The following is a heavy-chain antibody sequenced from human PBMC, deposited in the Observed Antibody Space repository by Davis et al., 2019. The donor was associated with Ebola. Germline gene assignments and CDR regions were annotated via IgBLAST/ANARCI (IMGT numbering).Heavy chain of an antibody. CDR2: ISSSSSTI. V-gene: IGHV3-48*04. J-gene: IGHJ6*02. CDR3: ARVDIAARLVLDYYGMDV. CDR1: GFTFSSYS. Sequence: PGGSLRLSCAASGFTFSSYSMNWVRQAPGKGLEWVSYISSSSSTIYYADSVKGRFTISRDNAKNSLYLQMNSLRAEDTAVYYCARVDIAARLVLDYYGMDVWGQGTTVTVSS. D-gene: IGHD6-6*01.